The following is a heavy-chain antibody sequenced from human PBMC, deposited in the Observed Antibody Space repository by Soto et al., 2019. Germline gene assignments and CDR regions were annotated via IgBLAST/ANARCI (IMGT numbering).Heavy chain of an antibody. CDR1: GGSFSGYY. Sequence: SETLSLTCAVYGGSFSGYYWSWIRQPPGKGLEWIGEINHSGSTNYNPSLKSRVTISVDTSKNQFSLKLSSVTAADTAVYYCARRAGVVPAVPRRNYEKIFDYWGQGTLVTVSS. D-gene: IGHD2-2*01. CDR3: ARRAGVVPAVPRRNYEKIFDY. CDR2: INHSGST. J-gene: IGHJ4*02. V-gene: IGHV4-34*01.